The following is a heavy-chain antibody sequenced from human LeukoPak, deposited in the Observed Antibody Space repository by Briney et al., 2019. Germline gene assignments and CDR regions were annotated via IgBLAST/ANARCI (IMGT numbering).Heavy chain of an antibody. J-gene: IGHJ3*02. Sequence: RAPVKVSCKASGYSFIDYYIHWVRQAPGQGLEWMGRINPKSGGTSYAQKFQGRVSMTSDTSISTAHMELTRLTFDDTALYYCARGPGMIVLVNAFEIWGQGTMVTVSS. CDR2: INPKSGGT. V-gene: IGHV1-2*06. CDR1: GYSFIDYY. D-gene: IGHD3-22*01. CDR3: ARGPGMIVLVNAFEI.